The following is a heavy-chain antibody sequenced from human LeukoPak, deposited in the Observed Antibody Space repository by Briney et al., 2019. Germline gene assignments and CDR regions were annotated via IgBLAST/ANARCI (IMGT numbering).Heavy chain of an antibody. CDR2: IKGDGSIT. CDR1: GFTFSNYW. J-gene: IGHJ4*02. D-gene: IGHD6-6*01. V-gene: IGHV3-74*01. Sequence: GGSLRLSCAASGFTFSNYWMHWVRQVPGKGLVWVSRIKGDGSITTYADSVRGRFTISRDNAKNSLYLQMNSLRAEDTAVYYCARCSGVFGSSDYWGQGTLVTVSS. CDR3: ARCSGVFGSSDY.